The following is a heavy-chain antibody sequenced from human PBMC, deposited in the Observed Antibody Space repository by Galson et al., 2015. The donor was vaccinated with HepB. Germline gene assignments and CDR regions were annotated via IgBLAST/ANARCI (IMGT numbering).Heavy chain of an antibody. Sequence: SVKVSCKASGYTFTGYYMHWVRQAPGQGLEWMGWINPNSGGTNYAQKFQGWVTMTRDTSISTAYMELSRLRSDDTAVYYCARGRGYCSGGSCYTRWYFDLWGRGTLVTVSS. D-gene: IGHD2-15*01. V-gene: IGHV1-2*04. J-gene: IGHJ2*01. CDR2: INPNSGGT. CDR3: ARGRGYCSGGSCYTRWYFDL. CDR1: GYTFTGYY.